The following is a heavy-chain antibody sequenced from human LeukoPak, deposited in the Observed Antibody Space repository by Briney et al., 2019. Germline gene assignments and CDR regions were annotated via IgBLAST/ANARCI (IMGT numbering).Heavy chain of an antibody. D-gene: IGHD6-13*01. CDR1: GIAFSNYW. Sequence: GGSLRLSCAASGIAFSNYWLHWVRQAPGKGLEWVARINTHGSSTNYADSVKGRFTISRDNAKNTLYLQMTSLSAEDTAVYYALAGYYYYYMDVWGKGTTVTVSS. J-gene: IGHJ6*03. CDR3: LAGYYYYYMDV. V-gene: IGHV3-74*01. CDR2: INTHGSST.